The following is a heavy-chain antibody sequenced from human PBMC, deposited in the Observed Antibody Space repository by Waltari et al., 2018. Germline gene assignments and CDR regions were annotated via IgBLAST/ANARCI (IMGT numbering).Heavy chain of an antibody. D-gene: IGHD2-15*01. CDR3: VRNRGWQQFDF. CDR1: VFTISNYW. CDR2: IKEDGGRK. J-gene: IGHJ4*02. Sequence: EVQLVESGGGLVQPGGSLRLSCAVSVFTISNYWMGWVRQAPGKGLEWVAGIKEDGGRKDYVDSVKGRFTISRDNAKSTLYLQMNSLRAEDTAVFYCVRNRGWQQFDFWGQGTLVTVSS. V-gene: IGHV3-7*01.